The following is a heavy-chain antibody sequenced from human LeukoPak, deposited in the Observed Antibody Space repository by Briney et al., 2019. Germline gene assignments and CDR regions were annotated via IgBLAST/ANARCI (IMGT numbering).Heavy chain of an antibody. V-gene: IGHV5-51*01. Sequence: PGESLKISCRVSGYDFTSYWIAWVRQMPGRGLEWMGFIYPADYDTRYSPSFQGQVTISADRSVTTAYLQWSSLKASDTAVYFCARGLGYSTSSISFDSWGQGTLVTVSS. CDR3: ARGLGYSTSSISFDS. CDR2: IYPADYDT. J-gene: IGHJ4*02. CDR1: GYDFTSYW. D-gene: IGHD6-6*01.